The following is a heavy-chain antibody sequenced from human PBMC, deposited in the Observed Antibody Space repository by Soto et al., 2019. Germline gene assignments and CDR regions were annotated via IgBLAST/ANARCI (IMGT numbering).Heavy chain of an antibody. CDR3: ARDGSIVGATVFDY. D-gene: IGHD1-26*01. V-gene: IGHV1-69*08. J-gene: IGHJ4*02. CDR2: IIPILGIA. CDR1: GGTFSSYT. Sequence: QVQLVQSGAEVKKPGSSVKVSCKASGGTFSSYTISWVRQAPGQGLEWMGRIIPILGIANYAQKFQDRVTITADKSTSTAYMELSSLRSEDTAVYYCARDGSIVGATVFDYWGQGTLVTVSS.